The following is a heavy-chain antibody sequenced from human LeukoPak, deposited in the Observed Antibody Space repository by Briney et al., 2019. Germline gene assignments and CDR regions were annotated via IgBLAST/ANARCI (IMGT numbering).Heavy chain of an antibody. D-gene: IGHD3-3*01. CDR1: GGSISGYY. CDR2: IYYSGST. Sequence: SETLSLTCTVSGGSISGYYWSWIRQPPGKGLEWIGYIYYSGSTNYKSSLKSRVTISVDTSKKKFSLKLSSVTAADTAVYYCARLSLKVLEWSPTKGKETRYFDYWGQGALVTVSS. CDR3: ARLSLKVLEWSPTKGKETRYFDY. V-gene: IGHV4-59*08. J-gene: IGHJ4*02.